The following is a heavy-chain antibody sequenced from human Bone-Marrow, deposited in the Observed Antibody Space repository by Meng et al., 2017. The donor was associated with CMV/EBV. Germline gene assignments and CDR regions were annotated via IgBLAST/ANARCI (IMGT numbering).Heavy chain of an antibody. D-gene: IGHD2-15*01. V-gene: IGHV1-18*01. Sequence: ASVKVSCKTSGYTFTNYGVSWVRQAPGEGLEWMGWISTDNGNTKFAQKFQGRVTMTADTSTSTAYMELRSLRSDDTAVYYCARDPYRVAAPEYFHHWGQDALVTVSS. CDR3: ARDPYRVAAPEYFHH. CDR2: ISTDNGNT. CDR1: GYTFTNYG. J-gene: IGHJ1*01.